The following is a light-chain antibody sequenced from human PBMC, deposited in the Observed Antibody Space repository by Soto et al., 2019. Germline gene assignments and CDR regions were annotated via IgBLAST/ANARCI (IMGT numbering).Light chain of an antibody. CDR1: SSNIGAGYD. J-gene: IGLJ2*01. CDR3: QSYDSRLSGRVV. Sequence: QAVVTQPPSVSGAPGQRVTISCTGSSSNIGAGYDVHWYQQLPGTAPKLLIYGNSNRPSGVPDRFSGSKSGTSASLAITGLQAEDEADYYCQSYDSRLSGRVVFGGGTQLAVL. V-gene: IGLV1-40*01. CDR2: GNS.